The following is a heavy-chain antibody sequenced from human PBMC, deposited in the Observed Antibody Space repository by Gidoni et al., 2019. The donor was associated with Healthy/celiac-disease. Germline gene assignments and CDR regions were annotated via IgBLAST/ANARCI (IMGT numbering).Heavy chain of an antibody. CDR2: INHSGST. CDR3: ARGVRSAFDI. CDR1: GGSFSGYY. Sequence: QVQLQQWGAGLLKPSETLSLTCAVYGGSFSGYYWSWIRQPPGKGLEWIGEINHSGSTNYNPSLKSRVTISVDTSKNQFSLKLSSVTAADTAVYYCARGVRSAFDIWGQGTMVTVSS. J-gene: IGHJ3*02. V-gene: IGHV4-34*01.